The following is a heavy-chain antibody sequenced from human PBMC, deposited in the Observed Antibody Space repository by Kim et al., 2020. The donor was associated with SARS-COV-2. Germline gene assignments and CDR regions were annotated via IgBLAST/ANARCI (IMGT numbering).Heavy chain of an antibody. V-gene: IGHV3-23*05. CDR3: AKGLATRWFAFEY. J-gene: IGHJ4*02. D-gene: IGHD3-10*01. Sequence: YYADSGKGRFTISRDKFKDTLYLQMDSLRADDTAVYYCAKGLATRWFAFEYWGQGALVTVS.